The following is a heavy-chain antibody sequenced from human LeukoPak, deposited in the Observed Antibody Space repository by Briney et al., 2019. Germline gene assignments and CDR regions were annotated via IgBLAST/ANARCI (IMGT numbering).Heavy chain of an antibody. CDR1: GGSISSGGYS. D-gene: IGHD4-11*01. CDR3: ARVYSNHVYFDY. Sequence: SETLSLTCAVSGGSISSGGYSWSWIRQPPGKGLEWIGYIYHSGSTYYNPSLKSRVTISVDRSKNQFSLKLSSVTAADTAVYYCARVYSNHVYFDYWGQGTLVTVSS. V-gene: IGHV4-30-2*01. J-gene: IGHJ4*02. CDR2: IYHSGST.